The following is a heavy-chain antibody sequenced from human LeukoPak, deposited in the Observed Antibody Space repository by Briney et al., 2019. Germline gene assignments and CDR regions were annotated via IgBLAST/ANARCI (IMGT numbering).Heavy chain of an antibody. Sequence: GESLKISCKGSGYSFTSYWIGWVRQMPGKGLEWMGIIYPGDSDTRYSPSFQGQVTISADKSISTAYLQWSSLKASDTAMYYCASQYSSSWGGLNYWGQGALVTVSS. CDR2: IYPGDSDT. V-gene: IGHV5-51*01. D-gene: IGHD6-13*01. CDR1: GYSFTSYW. J-gene: IGHJ4*02. CDR3: ASQYSSSWGGLNY.